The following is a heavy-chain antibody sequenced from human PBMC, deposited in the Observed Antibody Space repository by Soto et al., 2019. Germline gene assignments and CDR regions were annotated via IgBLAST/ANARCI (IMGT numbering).Heavy chain of an antibody. Sequence: PGGSLRLSCAASGFTFDDYAMHWVRQAPGKGLEWVSGISWNSGSIGYADSVKGRFTISRDNAKNSLYLQMNSLRAEDTALYYCARDESRSSGWRGYGMDVWGQGTTVTVS. D-gene: IGHD6-19*01. CDR2: ISWNSGSI. J-gene: IGHJ6*02. CDR3: ARDESRSSGWRGYGMDV. CDR1: GFTFDDYA. V-gene: IGHV3-9*01.